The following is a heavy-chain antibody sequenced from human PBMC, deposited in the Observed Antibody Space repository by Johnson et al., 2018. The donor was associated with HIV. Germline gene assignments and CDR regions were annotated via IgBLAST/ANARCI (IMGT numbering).Heavy chain of an antibody. CDR2: INWNGGST. V-gene: IGHV3-20*04. CDR1: GFSFDDYG. Sequence: MQLVESGGSVVRPGGSLRLSCEASGFSFDDYGMAWVRQFPGKGLEWISGINWNGGSTSYSDSVKGRFTISRDNSKNTLYLQMNILRAEDTAVYFCAKEAYYVEAFDIWGQGTMVTVSS. D-gene: IGHD3-16*01. J-gene: IGHJ3*02. CDR3: AKEAYYVEAFDI.